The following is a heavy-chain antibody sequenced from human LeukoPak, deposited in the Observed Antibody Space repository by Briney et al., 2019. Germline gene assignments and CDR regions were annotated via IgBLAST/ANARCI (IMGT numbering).Heavy chain of an antibody. J-gene: IGHJ6*02. D-gene: IGHD3-16*01. Sequence: GGSLRLSCAASGFTFNNYGMHWVRQAPGKGLEWVSYISSSSSTIYYADSVKGRFTISRDNAKNSLYLQMNSLRDEDTAVYYCARTYVFPDVWGQGTTVTVSS. V-gene: IGHV3-48*02. CDR1: GFTFNNYG. CDR2: ISSSSSTI. CDR3: ARTYVFPDV.